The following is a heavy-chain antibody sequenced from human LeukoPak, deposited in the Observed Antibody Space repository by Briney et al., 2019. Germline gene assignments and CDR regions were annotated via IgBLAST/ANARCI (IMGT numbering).Heavy chain of an antibody. CDR1: GGSIRSGGDY. D-gene: IGHD2-2*01. J-gene: IGHJ2*01. Sequence: SQTLSLTCTVSGGSIRSGGDYWSWIRQHPGKGLEWIGYIYYSGSTYYNPSLKSRVTISVDTSKNQFSLKLSSVTAADTAVYYCARSLVPAAYLSPDHWYFDLWGRGTLVTVSS. CDR2: IYYSGST. V-gene: IGHV4-31*03. CDR3: ARSLVPAAYLSPDHWYFDL.